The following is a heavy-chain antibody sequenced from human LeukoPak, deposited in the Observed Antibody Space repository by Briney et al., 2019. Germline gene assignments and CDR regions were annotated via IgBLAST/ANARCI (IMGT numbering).Heavy chain of an antibody. CDR3: AKGGSSSWDYFDY. D-gene: IGHD6-13*01. Sequence: PGGSLRLSCAASGFTFSSYWMSWVRQAPGKGLEWVSAISAGAVSTYYADSVKGRFTISRDSSKNTLYLQMNSLRAEDAAVYYCAKGGSSSWDYFDYWGQGTLVTVSS. CDR2: ISAGAVST. CDR1: GFTFSSYW. V-gene: IGHV3-23*01. J-gene: IGHJ4*02.